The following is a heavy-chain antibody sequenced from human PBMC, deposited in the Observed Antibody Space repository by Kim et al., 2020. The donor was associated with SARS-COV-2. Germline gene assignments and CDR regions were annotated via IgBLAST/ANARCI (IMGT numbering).Heavy chain of an antibody. J-gene: IGHJ4*02. CDR3: ARPSSGSYFSYFDY. V-gene: IGHV3-30-3*01. Sequence: GGSLRLSCAASGFTFSSYDMHWVRQAPGKGLEWVAVISYDGSNKYYADSVKGRFTISRDNSKNTLYLQMNSLRAEDTAVYYCARPSSGSYFSYFDYWGQGTLVTVSS. CDR1: GFTFSSYD. CDR2: ISYDGSNK. D-gene: IGHD1-26*01.